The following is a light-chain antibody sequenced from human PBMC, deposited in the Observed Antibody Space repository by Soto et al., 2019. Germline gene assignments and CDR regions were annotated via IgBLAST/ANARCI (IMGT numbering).Light chain of an antibody. CDR3: LQHNSYPLS. V-gene: IGKV1-17*03. CDR1: QGISHY. CDR2: GAS. J-gene: IGKJ4*01. Sequence: DIQMTQSPSAMSASVGDRVTITCRASQGISHYLAWFQQRPGQVPKRLIYGASTLQSGVPSRFSGSGSGTEFTLTISSLQPEDFGTYYCLQHNSYPLSFGGGTRWIS.